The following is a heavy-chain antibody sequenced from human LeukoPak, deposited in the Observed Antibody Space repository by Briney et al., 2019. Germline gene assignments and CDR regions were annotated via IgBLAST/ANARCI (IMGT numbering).Heavy chain of an antibody. J-gene: IGHJ4*02. CDR1: GYTFTGYY. V-gene: IGHV1-18*04. CDR3: ARDTGLQYSGYDHDY. CDR2: ISAYNGNT. D-gene: IGHD5-12*01. Sequence: ASVKVSCKASGYTFTGYYMHWVRQAPGQGLEWMGWISAYNGNTNYAQKLQGRVTMTTDTSTSTAYMELRSLRSDDTAVYYCARDTGLQYSGYDHDYWGQGTLVTVSS.